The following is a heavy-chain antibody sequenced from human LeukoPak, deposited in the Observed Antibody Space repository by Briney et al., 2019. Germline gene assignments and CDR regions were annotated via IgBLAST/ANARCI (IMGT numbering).Heavy chain of an antibody. CDR3: ARHSAYNSGLYY. CDR1: GGSISSSSYY. Sequence: SETLSLTCTVSGGSISSSSYYWGWIRQPPGKGLEWIGSIYYSGSTYYNPSLKSRVTISVDTSKNQFSLKLSSVTAADTAVYYCARHSAYNSGLYYWGQGTLVTVSS. V-gene: IGHV4-39*07. CDR2: IYYSGST. J-gene: IGHJ4*02. D-gene: IGHD6-19*01.